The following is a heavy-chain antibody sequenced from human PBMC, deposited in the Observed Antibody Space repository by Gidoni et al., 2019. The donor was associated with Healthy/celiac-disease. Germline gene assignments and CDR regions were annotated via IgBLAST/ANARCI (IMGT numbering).Heavy chain of an antibody. CDR2: MNPNSGNT. CDR3: ARGKTPLAVALHY. V-gene: IGHV1-8*01. D-gene: IGHD6-19*01. CDR1: GDTFNSYD. J-gene: IGHJ4*02. Sequence: QVQLVQSGAAVKKPGASVKVSCKASGDTFNSYDINWVRQATGQGLEWMGWMNPNSGNTGYAQKFQGRVTMTRNTSISTAYMELSSLRSEDTAVYYCARGKTPLAVALHYWGQGTLVTVSS.